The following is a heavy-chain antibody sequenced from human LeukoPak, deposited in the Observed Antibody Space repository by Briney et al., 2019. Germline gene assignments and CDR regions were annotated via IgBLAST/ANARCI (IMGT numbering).Heavy chain of an antibody. CDR3: CIAAAENNWFDP. Sequence: SVKVSCKASGYTFTYRYLHWVRQAPGQALEWMGWITPFNGNTNYAQKFQDRVTITRDRSMSTAYMELSSLRSEDTAMYYCCIAAAENNWFDPWGQGTLVTVSS. J-gene: IGHJ5*02. D-gene: IGHD6-13*01. V-gene: IGHV1-45*02. CDR2: ITPFNGNT. CDR1: GYTFTYRY.